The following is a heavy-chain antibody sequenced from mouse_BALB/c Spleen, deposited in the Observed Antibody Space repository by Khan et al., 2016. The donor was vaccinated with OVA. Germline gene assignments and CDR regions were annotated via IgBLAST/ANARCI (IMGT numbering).Heavy chain of an antibody. Sequence: EVELVESGGDLVKPGGSLKLSCAASGFTFSNYAMSWVRQTPEKRLEWVASISSGGTTYFPDSVKGRFTISRDNGRNILYLQMSSLGSEDTAMYYCARDDWFTYGGQGTLVTVSA. CDR1: GFTFSNYA. CDR3: ARDDWFTY. V-gene: IGHV5-6-5*01. CDR2: ISSGGTT. J-gene: IGHJ3*01.